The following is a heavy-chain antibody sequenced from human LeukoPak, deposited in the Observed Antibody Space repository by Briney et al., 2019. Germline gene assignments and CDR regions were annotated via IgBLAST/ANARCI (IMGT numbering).Heavy chain of an antibody. CDR1: EFSVGSNY. J-gene: IGHJ6*03. V-gene: IGHV3-66*01. CDR3: ARDNYYYYMDV. CDR2: IYSGGST. Sequence: GGSLRLSCAASEFSVGSNYMTWVRQAPGKGLEWVSLIYSGGSTYYADSVKGRFTISRDNSKNTLYLQMNSLRAEDTAVYYCARDNYYYYMDVWGKGTTVTISS.